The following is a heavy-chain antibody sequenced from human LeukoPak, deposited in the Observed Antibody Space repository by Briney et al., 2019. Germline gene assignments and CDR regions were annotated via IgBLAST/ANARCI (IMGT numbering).Heavy chain of an antibody. CDR3: AKSAVGATLGDY. D-gene: IGHD1-26*01. CDR2: IRYDGTNK. J-gene: IGHJ4*02. Sequence: PGGSLRLSCAASGCTFSSYGMHWVRQAPGKGLEWVAFIRYDGTNKYYADSVKGRSTISRDNSRDTLYLQMISLRAEDTAVYYCAKSAVGATLGDYWGQGTPVTVSS. CDR1: GCTFSSYG. V-gene: IGHV3-30*02.